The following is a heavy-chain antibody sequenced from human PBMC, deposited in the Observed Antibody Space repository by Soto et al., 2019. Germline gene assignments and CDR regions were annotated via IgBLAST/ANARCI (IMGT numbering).Heavy chain of an antibody. V-gene: IGHV3-23*01. CDR2: ISGSGGST. CDR1: GFTFSSYA. D-gene: IGHD3-16*02. J-gene: IGHJ3*02. Sequence: GGSLRLSCAASGFTFSSYAMSWVRQAPGKGLEWVSAISGSGGSTYYADSVKGRFTISRDNSKNTLYLQMNSLRAEDTAVYYCAKEQRQADYIWGSYRHDAFDIWGQGTMVTVSS. CDR3: AKEQRQADYIWGSYRHDAFDI.